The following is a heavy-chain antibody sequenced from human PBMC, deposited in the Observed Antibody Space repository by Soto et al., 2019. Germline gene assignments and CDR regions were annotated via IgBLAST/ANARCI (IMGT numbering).Heavy chain of an antibody. V-gene: IGHV4-39*01. J-gene: IGHJ4*02. CDR2: IYYSGST. CDR3: ARQRTSVVTQAYFDV. Sequence: SETLSLTCTVSGGSISSYYWGWIRQPPGKGLEWIGSIYYSGSTYNNPSLRSRVSMSIDTSKDQFSLKLKSVTAADTALYFCARQRTSVVTQAYFDVWGPGSLVTVSS. CDR1: GGSISSYY. D-gene: IGHD2-21*02.